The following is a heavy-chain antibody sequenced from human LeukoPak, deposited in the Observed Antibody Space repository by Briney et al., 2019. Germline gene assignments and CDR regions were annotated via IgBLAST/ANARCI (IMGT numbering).Heavy chain of an antibody. CDR2: ITSSSTI. J-gene: IGHJ4*02. CDR1: EFTFSGYA. D-gene: IGHD2/OR15-2a*01. Sequence: GGSLRLSCAASEFTFSGYAMNWVRQAPGKGLEWVSYITSSSTIYYADSVKGRFTISRDNAKNSLYLQMNSLRAEDTAVYYCTRDYSNDGARWGQGTLVTVSS. V-gene: IGHV3-48*01. CDR3: TRDYSNDGAR.